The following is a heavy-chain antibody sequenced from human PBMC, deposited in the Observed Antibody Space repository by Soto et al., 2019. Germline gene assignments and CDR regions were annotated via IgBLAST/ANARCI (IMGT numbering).Heavy chain of an antibody. D-gene: IGHD6-19*01. CDR1: GDSVSSNSAA. V-gene: IGHV6-1*01. CDR3: ALSGLAMYAFDI. CDR2: TYYRSKWYN. J-gene: IGHJ3*02. Sequence: SQTLSLTCAISGDSVSSNSAAWNWIRQSPSRGLEWLGRTYYRSKWYNDYAVSVKSRITINPDTSKNRFSLQLNSVTPEDTAVYYCALSGLAMYAFDIWGEGTMVTVSS.